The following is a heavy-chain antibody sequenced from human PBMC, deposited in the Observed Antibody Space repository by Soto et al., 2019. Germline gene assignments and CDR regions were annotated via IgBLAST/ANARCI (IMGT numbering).Heavy chain of an antibody. V-gene: IGHV1-3*04. CDR3: ARQRGRXXXNWGSGRPDNWFDP. CDR1: GYTFTTYS. J-gene: IGHJ5*02. D-gene: IGHD7-27*01. Sequence: VQLVQSGAEVKKPGASVTVSCKASGYTFTTYSVHWVRQAPGQSLEWMGWINTDSGQTKYAQKFQGRVIITRDTSATTVHMELSNLXSEDTAMYYCARQRGRXXXNWGSGRPDNWFDPWGQGTLVTVSS. CDR2: INTDSGQT.